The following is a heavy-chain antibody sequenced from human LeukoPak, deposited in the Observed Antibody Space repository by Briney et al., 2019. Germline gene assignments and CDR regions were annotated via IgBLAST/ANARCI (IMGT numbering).Heavy chain of an antibody. V-gene: IGHV1-2*02. Sequence: ASVKVSCKASGYTFTGYFMHWVRQAPGQGLEWMGWINPNSGGTNYAQKFQGRVTMTRDTSTSTAYMDLSRLRSDDTAVYYCARDERYDSSGYPFXYWGXGTLVTVSS. D-gene: IGHD3-22*01. J-gene: IGHJ4*02. CDR1: GYTFTGYF. CDR2: INPNSGGT. CDR3: ARDERYDSSGYPFXY.